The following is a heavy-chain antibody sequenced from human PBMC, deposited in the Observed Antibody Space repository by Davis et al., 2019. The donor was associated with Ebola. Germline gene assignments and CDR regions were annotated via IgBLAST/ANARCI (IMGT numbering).Heavy chain of an antibody. CDR2: INHSGSI. CDR3: ARGGGEEIYDFWSGYPFDY. CDR1: GGSFSGYY. V-gene: IGHV4-34*01. D-gene: IGHD3-3*01. J-gene: IGHJ4*02. Sequence: MPSETLSLTCAVYGGSFSGYYWSWIRQPPGKGLEWIGEINHSGSINYNPSLKSRVTISVDTSKNQFSLKLSSVTAADTAVYYCARGGGEEIYDFWSGYPFDYWGQGTLVTVSS.